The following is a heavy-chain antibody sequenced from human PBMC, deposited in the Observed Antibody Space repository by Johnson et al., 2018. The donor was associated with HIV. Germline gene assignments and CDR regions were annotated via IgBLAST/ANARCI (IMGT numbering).Heavy chain of an antibody. Sequence: QVQLVESGGGLVQPGRSLRLSCAASGFTFRSYAMHWVRQAPGKGLEWVGVISYDGSNKYYADSVKGRFTISRDNSKNTLYLQLNSLRAEDTAVYYCAKDLWPVGARGGLDSWGQGTMVTVSS. CDR2: ISYDGSNK. CDR1: GFTFRSYA. J-gene: IGHJ3*02. CDR3: AKDLWPVGARGGLDS. V-gene: IGHV3-30*18. D-gene: IGHD1-26*01.